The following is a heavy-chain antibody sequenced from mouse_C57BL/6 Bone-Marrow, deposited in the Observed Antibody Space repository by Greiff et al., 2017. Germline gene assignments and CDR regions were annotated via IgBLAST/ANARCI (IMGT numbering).Heavy chain of an antibody. V-gene: IGHV5-4*01. CDR1: GFTFSSYA. Sequence: EVKLMESGGGLVKPGGSLKLSCAASGFTFSSYAMSWVRQTPEKRLAWVATISDGGSYTYYPDNVKGRFTISRDNAKNNLYLQMSHLKSEDTAMYYCARDPFFFDYWGQGTTLTVSA. J-gene: IGHJ2*01. CDR2: ISDGGSYT. CDR3: ARDPFFFDY.